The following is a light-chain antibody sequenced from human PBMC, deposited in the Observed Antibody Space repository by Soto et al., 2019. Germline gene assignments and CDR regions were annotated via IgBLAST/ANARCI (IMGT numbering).Light chain of an antibody. Sequence: AIQLTQSPSSLSASVGDRVTITCRASQDITSALAWYQQKPGKAPNLLIYAASSLKSGVPSRFSGSGSGTDFTLTISSLQPEDFATYYCQKFNSYVITLGQGTRLET. CDR1: QDITSA. CDR3: QKFNSYVIT. CDR2: AAS. V-gene: IGKV1-13*02. J-gene: IGKJ5*01.